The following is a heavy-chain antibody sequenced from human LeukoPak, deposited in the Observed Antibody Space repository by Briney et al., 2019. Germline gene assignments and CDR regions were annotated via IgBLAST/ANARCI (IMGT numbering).Heavy chain of an antibody. Sequence: SETPSLTCAVSGGSISSGGYSWSWIRQPPGKGLEWIGYIYHSGSTYYNPSLKSRVTISVDRSKNQFSLKLSSVTAADTAVYYCARAAYDSSGRYGMDVWGQGTTVTVSS. J-gene: IGHJ6*02. V-gene: IGHV4-30-2*01. CDR2: IYHSGST. CDR3: ARAAYDSSGRYGMDV. D-gene: IGHD3-22*01. CDR1: GGSISSGGYS.